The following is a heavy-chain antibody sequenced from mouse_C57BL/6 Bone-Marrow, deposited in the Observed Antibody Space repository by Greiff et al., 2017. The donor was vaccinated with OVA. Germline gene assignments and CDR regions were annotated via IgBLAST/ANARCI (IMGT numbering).Heavy chain of an antibody. V-gene: IGHV8-11*01. D-gene: IGHD1-1*01. CDR2: IWWNDNK. J-gene: IGHJ1*03. Sequence: QVTLKVCGPGILQPSQTLSLTCSFSGFSLSTSGMGVGWIHQPSGNGLEWLAHIWWNDNKYYNTALKSRLTISKDTSNNQVFLKIASVDTADTATYYCARIETTVWYFDVWGTGTTVTVSS. CDR1: GFSLSTSGMG. CDR3: ARIETTVWYFDV.